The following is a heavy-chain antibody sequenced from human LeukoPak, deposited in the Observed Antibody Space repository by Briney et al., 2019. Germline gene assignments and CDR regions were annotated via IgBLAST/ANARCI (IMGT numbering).Heavy chain of an antibody. CDR2: ISGNGGDI. CDR1: GFNFGGHY. V-gene: IGHV3/OR16-9*01. CDR3: VRHSGRSGGQ. J-gene: IGHJ4*02. D-gene: IGHD3-10*01. Sequence: PGGSLRPSCAASGFNFGGHYMSWVRQAPGKGPEWIPYISGNGGDIAYADSVKGRFTISRDNAKNSLHLQMNSLRVEDTAVYHCVRHSGRSGGQWGQGTLIAVPS.